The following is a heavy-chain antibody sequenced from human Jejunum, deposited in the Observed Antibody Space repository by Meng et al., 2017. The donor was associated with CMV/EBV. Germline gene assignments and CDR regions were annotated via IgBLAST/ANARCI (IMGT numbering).Heavy chain of an antibody. CDR3: AREKSSAPHD. Sequence: LTRTVSGGSTSSTSDFWTWIRQPPGKGLEWIGSINYRVGTFYTPSLESRVTISVDTSNNQFSLKLSSMTAADTAVYYCAREKSSAPHDWGQGTLVTVSS. J-gene: IGHJ4*02. CDR2: INYRVGT. CDR1: GGSTSSTSDF. V-gene: IGHV4-39*07. D-gene: IGHD6-6*01.